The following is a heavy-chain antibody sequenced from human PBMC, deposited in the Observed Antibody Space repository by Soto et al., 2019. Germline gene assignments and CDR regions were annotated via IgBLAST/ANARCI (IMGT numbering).Heavy chain of an antibody. CDR2: IYYSGST. CDR1: GGSISSSSYY. J-gene: IGHJ5*02. V-gene: IGHV4-39*01. D-gene: IGHD6-6*01. Sequence: PSETLSLTCTVSGGSISSSSYYWGWIRQPPGKGLEWIGSIYYSGSTYYNPSLKSRVTISVDTSKNQFSLKLSSVTAADTAVYYCARPQSIAAPNEGWFDPRGQGTLVTVSS. CDR3: ARPQSIAAPNEGWFDP.